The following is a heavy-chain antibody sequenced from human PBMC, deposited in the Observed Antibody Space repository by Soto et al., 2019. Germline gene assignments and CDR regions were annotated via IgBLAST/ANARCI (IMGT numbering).Heavy chain of an antibody. V-gene: IGHV3-7*01. CDR2: IKQEGSET. Sequence: EVQLVESGGGLVQPGGSLRLSCAASEFIFSTYWMSWVRQAPGKGLEWVATIKQEGSETYYVDSVEGRFTISRDNAKNSLHLQMNSLRVEDTAVYCCARQGRGRFSWYFDLWGRGTLVTVSS. CDR3: ARQGRGRFSWYFDL. D-gene: IGHD3-3*01. CDR1: EFIFSTYW. J-gene: IGHJ2*01.